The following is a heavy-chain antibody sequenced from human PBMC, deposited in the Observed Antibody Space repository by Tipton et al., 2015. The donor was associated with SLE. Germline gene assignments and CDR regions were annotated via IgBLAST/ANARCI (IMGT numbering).Heavy chain of an antibody. J-gene: IGHJ4*02. CDR2: ISGSGGST. V-gene: IGHV3-23*01. D-gene: IGHD3-22*01. CDR1: GFTFSSYA. CDR3: AKDPYYSPLAPLGY. Sequence: GSLRLSCAASGFTFSSYAMSWVRQAPGKGLEWVSAISGSGGSTYYADSVKGRFTISRDNSKNTLYLQMNSLRAEDTAVYYCAKDPYYSPLAPLGYWGQGTLVTVSS.